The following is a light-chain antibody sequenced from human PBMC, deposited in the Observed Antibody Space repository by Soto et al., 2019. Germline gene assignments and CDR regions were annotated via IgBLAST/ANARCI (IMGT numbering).Light chain of an antibody. Sequence: EIVMTQSPATLSVSPGERATLSCRASQSVSSYLAWYQQKPGQAPRLLIYGASTRATGIPARFSGSGSGTEFTLTISSLQSEDFATYYCQQSYSTPWTFGQGTKVDIK. CDR1: QSVSSY. J-gene: IGKJ1*01. CDR3: QQSYSTPWT. V-gene: IGKV3-15*01. CDR2: GAS.